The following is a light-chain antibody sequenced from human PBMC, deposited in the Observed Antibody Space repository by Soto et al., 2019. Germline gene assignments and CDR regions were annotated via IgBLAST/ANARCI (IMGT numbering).Light chain of an antibody. CDR3: QQYISYPWT. J-gene: IGKJ1*01. CDR1: QSFSSW. V-gene: IGKV1-5*01. CDR2: DAS. Sequence: DIQMTQSPSTLSASVGDRVTITCRASQSFSSWLAWYQQKPGKAPKLLIYDASSLESGGPSRFSGSGSGTEFTLTISSLQPDDFATYYSQQYISYPWTFGQGTNVEIK.